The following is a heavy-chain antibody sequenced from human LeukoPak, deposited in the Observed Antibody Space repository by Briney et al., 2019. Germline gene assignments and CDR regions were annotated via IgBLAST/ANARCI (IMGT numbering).Heavy chain of an antibody. CDR2: INPNSGGT. J-gene: IGHJ6*03. V-gene: IGHV1-2*02. CDR3: ARDRLEYSSGWYGNYYYYMDV. D-gene: IGHD6-19*01. Sequence: ASVEVSCKASGYTFTGYYMHWVRQAPGQGLEWMGWINPNSGGTNYAQKFQGRVTMTRDTSISTAYMELSSLRSEDTAVYYCARDRLEYSSGWYGNYYYYMDVWGKGTTVTVSS. CDR1: GYTFTGYY.